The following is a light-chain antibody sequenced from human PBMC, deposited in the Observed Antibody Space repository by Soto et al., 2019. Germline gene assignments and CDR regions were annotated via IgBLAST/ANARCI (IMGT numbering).Light chain of an antibody. CDR3: YSYRSGSAHV. Sequence: QPVLTQPASVSGSPGQSITISCTGTSSDVAGYYRVSWYQPHPDKAPKLIIYEVTNRPSGISNRFSGSKSGDTASLTISGLPAEDEADYYCYSYRSGSAHVFGTGSKVTVL. J-gene: IGLJ1*01. CDR2: EVT. V-gene: IGLV2-14*01. CDR1: SSDVAGYYR.